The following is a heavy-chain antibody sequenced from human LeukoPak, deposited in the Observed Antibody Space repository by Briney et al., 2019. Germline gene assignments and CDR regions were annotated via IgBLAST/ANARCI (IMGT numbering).Heavy chain of an antibody. CDR2: IYHSGST. V-gene: IGHV4-30-2*01. D-gene: IGHD4-17*01. CDR3: ARSFSGDYPGY. J-gene: IGHJ4*02. Sequence: SQTLSLTCAVSGGSISSGGYSWSWIRQPPGKGLEWIGYIYHSGSTYYNPSLKSRVTISVDRSKNQFSLKLSSVTAADTAVYYCARSFSGDYPGYWGQGTLVTVSS. CDR1: GGSISSGGYS.